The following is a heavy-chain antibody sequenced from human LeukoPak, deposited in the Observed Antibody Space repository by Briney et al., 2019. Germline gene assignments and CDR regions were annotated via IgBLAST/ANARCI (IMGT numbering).Heavy chain of an antibody. J-gene: IGHJ5*02. CDR2: IYTSGST. CDR3: ARDTSHAGDANWFDP. V-gene: IGHV4-61*02. CDR1: GGSISSGSYY. D-gene: IGHD3-10*01. Sequence: PSQTLSLTCTASGGSISSGSYYWSWIRQPAGKGLEWIGRIYTSGSTNYNPSLKSRVTISVDTSKNQLSLKLSSVTAADTAVYYCARDTSHAGDANWFDPWGQGTLVTVSS.